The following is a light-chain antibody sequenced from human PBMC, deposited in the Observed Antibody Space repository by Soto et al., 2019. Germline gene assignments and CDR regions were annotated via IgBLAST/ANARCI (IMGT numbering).Light chain of an antibody. CDR3: QQRDNWPPT. CDR1: QSVNSY. CDR2: DAS. V-gene: IGKV3-11*01. J-gene: IGKJ3*01. Sequence: EVLLTQSPATLSLSPGQRATLSCRASQSVNSYLTWYQHKPGQAPRLLISDASNRATGIPARFSGTGSGTDFTLTISSLEPEDFAIYYCQQRDNWPPTFGPGTKVDIK.